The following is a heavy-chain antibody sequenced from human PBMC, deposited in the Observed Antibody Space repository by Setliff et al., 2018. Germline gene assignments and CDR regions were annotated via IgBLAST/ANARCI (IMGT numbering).Heavy chain of an antibody. CDR2: IYPGDSDI. D-gene: IGHD1-26*01. CDR3: ARHAPWEVREDDAFDI. V-gene: IGHV5-51*01. Sequence: GESLKISCEGSGYSFTNYWIAWVRQMPGKGLEWMGIIYPGDSDIRYSPSFQGQVTFSADKSISTAYLQWSSLKASDTAMYYCARHAPWEVREDDAFDIWGQGTMVTVSS. J-gene: IGHJ3*02. CDR1: GYSFTNYW.